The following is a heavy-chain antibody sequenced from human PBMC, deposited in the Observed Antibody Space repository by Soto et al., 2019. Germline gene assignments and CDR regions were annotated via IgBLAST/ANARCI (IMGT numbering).Heavy chain of an antibody. Sequence: QVQLVQSGAEVKKPGSSVKVSCKASGGTFSSYTISWVRQAPGQGLEWMGRIIPILGIANYAQKFQGRVTITADKSTSTAYMELSSLRSEDTAVYYCANFVIHYYDSSGYPSAGHGEAFDIWGQGTMVTVSS. CDR3: ANFVIHYYDSSGYPSAGHGEAFDI. J-gene: IGHJ3*02. CDR1: GGTFSSYT. D-gene: IGHD3-22*01. CDR2: IIPILGIA. V-gene: IGHV1-69*02.